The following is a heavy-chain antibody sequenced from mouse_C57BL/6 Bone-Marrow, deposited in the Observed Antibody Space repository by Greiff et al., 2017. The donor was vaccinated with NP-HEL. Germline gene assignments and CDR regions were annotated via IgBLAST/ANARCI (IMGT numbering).Heavy chain of an antibody. V-gene: IGHV7-3*01. CDR2: IRNKANGYTT. J-gene: IGHJ1*03. Sequence: EVNVVESGGGLVQPGGSLSLSCAASGFTFTDYYMSWVRQPPGKALEWLGFIRNKANGYTTEYSASVKGRFTISRDNSQSILYLQMNALRAEDSATYYCARSNYWYFDVWGTGTTVTVSS. CDR1: GFTFTDYY. CDR3: ARSNYWYFDV.